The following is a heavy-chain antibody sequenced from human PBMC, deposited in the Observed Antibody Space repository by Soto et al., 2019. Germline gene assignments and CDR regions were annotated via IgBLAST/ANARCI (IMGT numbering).Heavy chain of an antibody. J-gene: IGHJ6*02. CDR1: GFTFSSYG. CDR3: AKDQASPIGIWDYYYYGMDV. D-gene: IGHD3-16*01. V-gene: IGHV3-30*18. CDR2: ISYDGSNK. Sequence: TGGSLRLSCAASGFTFSSYGTHWVRQAPGKGLEWVAVISYDGSNKYYADSVKGRFTISRDNSKNALYLQMNSLRAEDTAVYYCAKDQASPIGIWDYYYYGMDVWGQGTTVTVSS.